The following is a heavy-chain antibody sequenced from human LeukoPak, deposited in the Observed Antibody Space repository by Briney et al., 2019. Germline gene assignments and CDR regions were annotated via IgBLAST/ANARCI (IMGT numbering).Heavy chain of an antibody. CDR2: IGGSGGNT. CDR1: GFIFSSYS. D-gene: IGHD3-9*01. CDR3: AKAEGYDILTGLDY. V-gene: IGHV3-23*01. J-gene: IGHJ4*02. Sequence: PGGSLRLSCAASGFIFSSYSMSWVRQAPGRGREWVSAIGGSGGNTYYADSVKGRFTISRDNSKNTLYLQMNSLRTEDTAVYYCAKAEGYDILTGLDYWGQGTLVTVSS.